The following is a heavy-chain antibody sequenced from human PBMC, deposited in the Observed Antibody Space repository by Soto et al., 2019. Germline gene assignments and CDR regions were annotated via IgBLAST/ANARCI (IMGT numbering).Heavy chain of an antibody. CDR2: IYHSGST. J-gene: IGHJ4*02. CDR1: GGSISSGGYS. D-gene: IGHD2-2*01. Sequence: SETLSLTCAVSGGSISSGGYSWSWIRQPPGKGLEWIGYIYHSGSTYYNPSLKRRFSISVDTSKNQFSLQLSSVTAADTAVCYCARVPDYWGQGILVTVSS. CDR3: ARVPDY. V-gene: IGHV4-30-2*01.